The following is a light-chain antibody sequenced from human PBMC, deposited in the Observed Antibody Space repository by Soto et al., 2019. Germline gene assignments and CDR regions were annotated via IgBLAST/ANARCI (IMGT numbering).Light chain of an antibody. CDR1: QGINSY. Sequence: DIQMTQSPSVMSASVGDRVTITCRASQGINSYLAWFQQKPGKLPKRLIYEASSLESGVPSRFSGSGSGTEFTLTIGGLQPDDFATYYCQQFNSYPITFGQGTRLEIK. CDR3: QQFNSYPIT. CDR2: EAS. V-gene: IGKV1-17*03. J-gene: IGKJ5*01.